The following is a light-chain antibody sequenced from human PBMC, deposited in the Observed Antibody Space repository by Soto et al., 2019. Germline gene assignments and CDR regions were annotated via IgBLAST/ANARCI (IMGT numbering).Light chain of an antibody. J-gene: IGKJ5*01. Sequence: IHMTHSPSSVSASLLDRVTITFLASQGISVWLAWYQQKPGKAPKLLIYAASSLQSGVPSRFSGSGSGTDFTLTISSLQPEDFATYYCQQANSFPITFGQGTRLEIK. V-gene: IGKV1-12*01. CDR3: QQANSFPIT. CDR1: QGISVW. CDR2: AAS.